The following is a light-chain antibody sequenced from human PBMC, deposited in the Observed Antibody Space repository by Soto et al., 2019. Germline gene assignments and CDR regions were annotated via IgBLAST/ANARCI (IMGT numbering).Light chain of an antibody. CDR2: GAS. CDR1: QNIRNN. J-gene: IGKJ1*01. V-gene: IGKV3-15*01. Sequence: VVMTQSPASLSVSPGERATLSCRASQNIRNNLAWYQQKPGQSPRLLISGASTREAGIPGRFSGSGSGTDFTLTINRLEPEDFAVYYCQQYDSSPRTFGQGTKVDIK. CDR3: QQYDSSPRT.